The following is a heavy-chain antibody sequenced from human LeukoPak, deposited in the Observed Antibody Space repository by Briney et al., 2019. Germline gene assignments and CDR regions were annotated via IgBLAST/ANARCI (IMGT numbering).Heavy chain of an antibody. CDR2: ISGSGGST. CDR3: AKAGITTIVVVSKYFQH. Sequence: GGSLRLSCAASGFTFSSYAMSWVRQAPGKGLEWVSAISGSGGSTYYADSVKGRFTISRDNSKNTLYLQMNSLRAEDTAVYYCAKAGITTIVVVSKYFQHWGQGTLVTVSS. D-gene: IGHD3-22*01. J-gene: IGHJ1*01. CDR1: GFTFSSYA. V-gene: IGHV3-23*01.